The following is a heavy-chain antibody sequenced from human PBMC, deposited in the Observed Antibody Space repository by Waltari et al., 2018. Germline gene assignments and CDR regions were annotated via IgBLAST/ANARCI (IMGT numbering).Heavy chain of an antibody. D-gene: IGHD3-10*01. CDR2: IFYEGTT. CDR3: ARHGYFGSGSFHV. Sequence: QPPLQESGPGLVKPSGTLSLTCSVSDGTIISSSYYWAWIRLPPGKGLEWIGSIFYEGTTYYHPPLKGRVTISIDTSRSQFSLKLMSVAAAETAFYYCARHGYFGSGSFHVWGQGTKVIVSS. J-gene: IGHJ3*01. CDR1: DGTIISSSYY. V-gene: IGHV4-39*01.